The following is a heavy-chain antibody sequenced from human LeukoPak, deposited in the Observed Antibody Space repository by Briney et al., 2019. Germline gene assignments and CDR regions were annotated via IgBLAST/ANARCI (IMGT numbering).Heavy chain of an antibody. CDR1: GFTFSSYW. J-gene: IGHJ4*02. D-gene: IGHD6-19*01. CDR2: IKQDGSEK. Sequence: GGSLRLSCAASGFTFSSYWMSWVRQAPGKWLEWVANIKQDGSEKYYVDSVKGRFTISRDNAKNSLYLQMNSLRAEDTAVYSCARAPEGAVAGLRNDYWGQGTLVTVSS. CDR3: ARAPEGAVAGLRNDY. V-gene: IGHV3-7*01.